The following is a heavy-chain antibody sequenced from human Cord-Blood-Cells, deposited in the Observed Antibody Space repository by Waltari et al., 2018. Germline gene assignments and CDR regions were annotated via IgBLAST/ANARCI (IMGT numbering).Heavy chain of an antibody. CDR2: ISGSGGST. J-gene: IGHJ4*02. CDR3: AKVRGATGDRGLYFDY. Sequence: EVQLLESGGGLVQPGGSMRLSCAASGFTFSSYAMSWVRQAPGKGLEWVSAISGSGGSTYYADSVKGRFTISRDNAKNTLYLQMNSLRAEDTAVYYCAKVRGATGDRGLYFDYWGQGTLVTVSS. CDR1: GFTFSSYA. D-gene: IGHD7-27*01. V-gene: IGHV3-23*01.